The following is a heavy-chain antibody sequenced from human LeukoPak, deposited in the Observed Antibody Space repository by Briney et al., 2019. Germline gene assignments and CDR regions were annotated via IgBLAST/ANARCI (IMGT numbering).Heavy chain of an antibody. CDR3: ARISIGVYGDYYYDMDV. Sequence: SVKVSCKASGGTFSSYAISWVRQAPGQGLEWMGGIIPIFGTANYAQKSQGRVTITADKSTSTAYMELSSLRSEDTAVYYCARISIGVYGDYYYDMDVRGKGTTVTVSS. J-gene: IGHJ6*04. CDR2: IIPIFGTA. V-gene: IGHV1-69*06. CDR1: GGTFSSYA. D-gene: IGHD4-17*01.